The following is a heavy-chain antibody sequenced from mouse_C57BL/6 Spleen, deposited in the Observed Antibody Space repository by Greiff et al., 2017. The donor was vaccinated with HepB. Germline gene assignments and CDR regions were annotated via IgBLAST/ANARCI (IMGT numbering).Heavy chain of an antibody. J-gene: IGHJ2*01. CDR3: TRDTTVVAHFDY. Sequence: VQLQQSGTVLARPGASVKMSCKTSGYTFTSYWMHWVKQRPGQGLEWIGAIYPGNSDTSYNQKFKGKAKLTAVTSASTAYMELSSLTNEDSAVYYCTRDTTVVAHFDYWGQGTTLTVSS. D-gene: IGHD1-1*01. CDR2: IYPGNSDT. CDR1: GYTFTSYW. V-gene: IGHV1-5*01.